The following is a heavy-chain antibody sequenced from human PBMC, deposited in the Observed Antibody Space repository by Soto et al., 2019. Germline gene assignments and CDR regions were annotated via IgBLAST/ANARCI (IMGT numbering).Heavy chain of an antibody. Sequence: PSETLSLTCTVSGDSLSGYYWSWIRQTPGKGLEWIGYFYSSGSPHHNPSLKSRVTISVDRSKNQFSLKLSSVTAADTAVYYCARRYGGNFDYWGQGTLVTVSS. J-gene: IGHJ4*02. CDR2: FYSSGSP. D-gene: IGHD1-26*01. CDR1: GDSLSGYY. CDR3: ARRYGGNFDY. V-gene: IGHV4-59*01.